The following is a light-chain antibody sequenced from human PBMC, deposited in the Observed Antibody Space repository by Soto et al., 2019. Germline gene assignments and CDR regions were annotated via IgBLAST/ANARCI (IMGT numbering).Light chain of an antibody. V-gene: IGLV1-44*01. Sequence: QSVLTKPPSASGTPGQMVTISSSGSSSNIGSNTVNWYQQLPGTAPKLLIYSNNQRPSGVPDRFSGSKSGTSASLAISGLQSEDEADYYCAAWDDSLNGLVFGGGTKVTVL. J-gene: IGLJ2*01. CDR3: AAWDDSLNGLV. CDR2: SNN. CDR1: SSNIGSNT.